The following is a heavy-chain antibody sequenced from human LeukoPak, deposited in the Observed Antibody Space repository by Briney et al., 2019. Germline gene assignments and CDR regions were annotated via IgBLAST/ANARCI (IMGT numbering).Heavy chain of an antibody. CDR3: ARTRYYYNSRSYGAPYYFDY. CDR1: GVSISSSNSY. CDR2: IYYSGST. J-gene: IGHJ4*02. Sequence: SETLSLTCTVSGVSISSSNSYWGWLRQPPGKGLEWIGSIYYSGSTYYNPSLKSRVTISVDTSKNQFSLKLSSVTAADTAVYYCARTRYYYNSRSYGAPYYFDYWGQGTLVTVSS. V-gene: IGHV4-39*01. D-gene: IGHD3-10*01.